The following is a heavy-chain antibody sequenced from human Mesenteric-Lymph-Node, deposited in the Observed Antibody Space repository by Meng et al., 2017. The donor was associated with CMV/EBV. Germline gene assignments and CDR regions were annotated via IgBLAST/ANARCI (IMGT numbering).Heavy chain of an antibody. J-gene: IGHJ4*02. CDR2: IIPIFGTA. D-gene: IGHD3-10*01. V-gene: IGHV1-69*05. Sequence: SVKVSCKASGRTFSSYAISWVRQAPGQGLEWMGGIIPIFGTANYAQKFQGRVTITTDESTSTAYMELSSLRSEDTAVYYCARASRSLGGFGELPFDYWGQGTLVTVSS. CDR3: ARASRSLGGFGELPFDY. CDR1: GRTFSSYA.